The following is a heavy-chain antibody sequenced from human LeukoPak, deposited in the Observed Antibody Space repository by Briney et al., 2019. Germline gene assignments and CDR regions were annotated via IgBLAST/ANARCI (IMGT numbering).Heavy chain of an antibody. Sequence: GESLKISCQASGYSFTSSWIGWARQMPGKGLEWMAIINPGDSDTRYSPSFQGQVTISADKSISTAYLQWSSLKASDTAMYYCARQDGYSSGWPRLSWFDPWGQGTLVTVSS. CDR2: INPGDSDT. J-gene: IGHJ5*02. D-gene: IGHD6-19*01. V-gene: IGHV5-51*01. CDR3: ARQDGYSSGWPRLSWFDP. CDR1: GYSFTSSW.